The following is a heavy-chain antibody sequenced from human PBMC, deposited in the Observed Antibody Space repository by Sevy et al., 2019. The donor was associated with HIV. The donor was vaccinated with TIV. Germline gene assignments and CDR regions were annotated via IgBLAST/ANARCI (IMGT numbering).Heavy chain of an antibody. Sequence: GGSLRLSCAASGFAVSGNYMSWVRQAPGKGLEWVSVIYSGGSTYYADSVKGRFTISRDNSKNTLYLQMNSLRAEDTAVYYCAREGGRWLQLGAFDIWGQGTMVTVSS. D-gene: IGHD5-12*01. V-gene: IGHV3-53*01. CDR3: AREGGRWLQLGAFDI. CDR2: IYSGGST. CDR1: GFAVSGNY. J-gene: IGHJ3*02.